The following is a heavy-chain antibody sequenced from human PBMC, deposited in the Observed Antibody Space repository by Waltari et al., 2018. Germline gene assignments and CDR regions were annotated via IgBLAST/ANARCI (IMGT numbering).Heavy chain of an antibody. CDR2: IYTSGGT. CDR1: GGSISSGSYY. CDR3: ARERFRDYFDY. V-gene: IGHV4-61*02. D-gene: IGHD3-3*01. J-gene: IGHJ4*02. Sequence: QVQLQESGPGLVKPSQTLSLTCTVSGGSISSGSYYWSWIRQPAGKGLEWIGRIYTSGGTNYNPSLKSRVTISVDTSKNQFSLKLSSVTAADTAVYYCARERFRDYFDYWGQGTLVTVSS.